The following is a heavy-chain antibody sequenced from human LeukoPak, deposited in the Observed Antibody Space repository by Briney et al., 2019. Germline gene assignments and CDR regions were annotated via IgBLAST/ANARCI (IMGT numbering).Heavy chain of an antibody. D-gene: IGHD3-10*01. CDR1: GFTVSSNY. CDR2: IYSGGGT. CDR3: ARSGITMVGGASIGLLTFDI. V-gene: IGHV3-66*01. J-gene: IGHJ3*02. Sequence: GGSLRLSCAASGFTVSSNYMSWVRQAPGKGLEWVSVIYSGGGTYYADSVKGRFTISRDNSKNTLYLQMSSLRVEDTAVYYCARSGITMVGGASIGLLTFDIWGPGTMVTVSP.